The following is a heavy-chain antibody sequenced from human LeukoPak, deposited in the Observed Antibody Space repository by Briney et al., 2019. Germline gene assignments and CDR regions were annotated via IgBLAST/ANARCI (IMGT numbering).Heavy chain of an antibody. J-gene: IGHJ5*02. CDR2: IIPIFGTA. V-gene: IGHV1-69*06. D-gene: IGHD5-18*01. CDR1: GGTFSRYA. CDR3: ARVGYSYGYSRGNWFDP. Sequence: SVKVSCKASGGTFSRYAISQVRQAPGQGREWMGGIIPIFGTANYAQKFQGRVTITADKSTSTAYMELSSLRSEDTAVYYCARVGYSYGYSRGNWFDPWGQGTLVTVSS.